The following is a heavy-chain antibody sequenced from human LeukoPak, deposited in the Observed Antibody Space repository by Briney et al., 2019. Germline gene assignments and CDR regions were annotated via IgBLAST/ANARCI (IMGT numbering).Heavy chain of an antibody. V-gene: IGHV3-11*01. CDR2: ITSSGSTI. CDR1: GFTFSDYY. D-gene: IGHD1-26*01. Sequence: GGSLRLSCAASGFTFSDYYMSWIRQAPGKGLECVSYITSSGSTIYYADSVKGRFTISRDNAKNSLYLEMNSLRAEGTAVYYCAAGLNGGATMLNYWGQGTLVTVSS. CDR3: AAGLNGGATMLNY. J-gene: IGHJ4*02.